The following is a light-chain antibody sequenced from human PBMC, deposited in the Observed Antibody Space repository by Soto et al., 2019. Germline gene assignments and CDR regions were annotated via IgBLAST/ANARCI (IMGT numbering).Light chain of an antibody. J-gene: IGKJ1*01. CDR3: QQYGSLPT. CDR2: DVS. Sequence: EIGLTQSPGTLSLSPGERATRACRSSQSVSSNYLAWYQQKPDQAPRLVIYDVSGRATGIPDRFSGSGSGTDFTLTISRLEPEDFAVYYCQQYGSLPTFGQGTKVEIK. CDR1: QSVSSNY. V-gene: IGKV3-20*01.